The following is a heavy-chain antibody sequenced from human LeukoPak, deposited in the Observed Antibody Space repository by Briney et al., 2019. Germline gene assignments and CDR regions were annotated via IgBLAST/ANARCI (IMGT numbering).Heavy chain of an antibody. CDR3: AREGLYSSSWYGNYYYCGMDV. CDR1: RYTFTSYG. D-gene: IGHD6-13*01. J-gene: IGHJ6*02. V-gene: IGHV1-18*01. Sequence: ASVKASCKASRYTFTSYGISWVRQAPGQGLEWMGWISAYNGNTNYAQKLQGRVTMTTDTSTSTAYMELRSLRSDDTAVYYCAREGLYSSSWYGNYYYCGMDVWGQGTTVTVSS. CDR2: ISAYNGNT.